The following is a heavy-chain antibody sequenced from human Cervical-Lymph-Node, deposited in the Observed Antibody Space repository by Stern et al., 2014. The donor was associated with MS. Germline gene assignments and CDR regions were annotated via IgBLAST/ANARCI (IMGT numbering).Heavy chain of an antibody. D-gene: IGHD2-15*01. J-gene: IGHJ6*02. CDR1: RFSISDYA. CDR3: TREDCSGGSCRGMDV. Sequence: VHLVESGGDVVQPGRSLRLSCAASRFSISDYAMHWVRQAPGKGLEWVASISYDGSSKRYADSVKGRFTISRDNLKNTVYVQMNSLRAEDTAVYYCTREDCSGGSCRGMDVWGQGTTVTVSS. CDR2: ISYDGSSK. V-gene: IGHV3-30-3*01.